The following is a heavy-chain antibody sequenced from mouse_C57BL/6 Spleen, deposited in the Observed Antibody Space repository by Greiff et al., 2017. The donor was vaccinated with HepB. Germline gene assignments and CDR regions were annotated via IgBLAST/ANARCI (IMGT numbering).Heavy chain of an antibody. CDR1: GFTFSDYY. D-gene: IGHD1-1*01. CDR2: ISNGGGCT. Sequence: EVNLVESGGGLVQPGGSLKLSCAASGFTFSDYYMYWVRQTPAKRLEWVAYISNGGGCTYYPDTVKGRFTISRDNAKNTLYLQMSRLKSEDTAMYYCARQRLYYYGSGYGYFDVWGTETTVTVSS. V-gene: IGHV5-12*01. CDR3: ARQRLYYYGSGYGYFDV. J-gene: IGHJ1*03.